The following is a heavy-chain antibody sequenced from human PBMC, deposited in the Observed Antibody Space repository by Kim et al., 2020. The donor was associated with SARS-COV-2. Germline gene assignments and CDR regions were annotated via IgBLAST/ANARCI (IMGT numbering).Heavy chain of an antibody. V-gene: IGHV3-23*01. Sequence: GGSLRLSCAASGFTFSSYAMSWVRQAPGKGLEWVSAISGSGGSTYYADSVKGRFTISRDNSKNTLYLQMNSLRAEDTAVYYCAKRLPTTVVTSYWYFDLWGRGTLVTVSS. CDR1: GFTFSSYA. D-gene: IGHD4-17*01. CDR3: AKRLPTTVVTSYWYFDL. CDR2: ISGSGGST. J-gene: IGHJ2*01.